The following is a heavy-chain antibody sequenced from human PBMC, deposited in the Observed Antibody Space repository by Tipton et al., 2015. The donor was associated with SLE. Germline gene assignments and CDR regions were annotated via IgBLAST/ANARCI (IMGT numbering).Heavy chain of an antibody. CDR3: ARVLGSHVSSFVFEI. Sequence: TLSLTCTVSGYSISTAYYWGWIRQPPGKGLEWIGSIYHGGSTHYNPSLQSRVTMSLDTPKSQFSLRLSSVTAADTAVYYCARVLGSHVSSFVFEIWGQGTVVTVSS. V-gene: IGHV4-38-2*02. D-gene: IGHD2-2*01. J-gene: IGHJ3*02. CDR2: IYHGGST. CDR1: GYSISTAYY.